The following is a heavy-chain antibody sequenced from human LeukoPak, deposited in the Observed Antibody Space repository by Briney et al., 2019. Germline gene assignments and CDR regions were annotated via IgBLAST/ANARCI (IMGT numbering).Heavy chain of an antibody. CDR2: MNPNSGNT. CDR1: GYTFTSYD. CDR3: ARDYGSGSYYKEGTVDY. V-gene: IGHV1-8*01. Sequence: GASVKVSCKASGYTFTSYDINWVRQATGQGLEWMGWMNPNSGNTGYAQKFQGRVTMTRNTSISTAYMELSSLRSEDTAVYYCARDYGSGSYYKEGTVDYWGQGTLVTVSS. D-gene: IGHD3-10*01. J-gene: IGHJ4*02.